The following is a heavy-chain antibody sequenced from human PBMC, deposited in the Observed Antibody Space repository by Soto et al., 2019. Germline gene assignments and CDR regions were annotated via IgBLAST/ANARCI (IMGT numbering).Heavy chain of an antibody. J-gene: IGHJ6*02. CDR3: AISRQLVIYYGMDV. CDR2: INHSGST. V-gene: IGHV4-34*01. CDR1: GGSFSGYY. D-gene: IGHD6-6*01. Sequence: SETLSLTCAVYGGSFSGYYWSWIRQPPGKGLEWIGEINHSGSTNYNPSLKSRVTISVDTSKNQFSLKLSSVTAADTAVYYCAISRQLVIYYGMDVWGQGTTVTFSS.